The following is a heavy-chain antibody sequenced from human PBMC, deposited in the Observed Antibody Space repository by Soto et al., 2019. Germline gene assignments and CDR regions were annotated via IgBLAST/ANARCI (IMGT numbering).Heavy chain of an antibody. CDR3: ARGSGYYYWDDY. CDR1: GYTFTSYA. V-gene: IGHV1-3*01. D-gene: IGHD3-22*01. CDR2: INAGNGNT. J-gene: IGHJ4*02. Sequence: ASVKVSCKASGYTFTSYAMRWVRQAPGQRLEWMGWINAGNGNTKYSQKFQGRVTITRDTSASTAYMELSSLRSEDTAVYYCARGSGYYYWDDYWGQGTLVTVSS.